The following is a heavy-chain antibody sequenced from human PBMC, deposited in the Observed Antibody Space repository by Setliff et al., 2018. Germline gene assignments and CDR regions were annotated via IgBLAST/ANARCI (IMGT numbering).Heavy chain of an antibody. D-gene: IGHD3-16*01. J-gene: IGHJ4*02. Sequence: LSLTCTVSGASISNINYYWGLIRQPPEKGLEWIGSIFYSGRTFYNPSLKSRVTISVDTSKNQFSLTLSSVTAADTAVYYCAIRPNYVWGSPVDYWGQGTLGTVAS. CDR1: GASISNINYY. CDR3: AIRPNYVWGSPVDY. CDR2: IFYSGRT. V-gene: IGHV4-39*01.